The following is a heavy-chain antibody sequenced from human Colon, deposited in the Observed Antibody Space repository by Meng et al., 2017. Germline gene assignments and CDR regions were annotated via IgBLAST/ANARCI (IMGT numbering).Heavy chain of an antibody. Sequence: SETLSPTCTVSGGSMSGSYWSWIRQLPGKGLGWIAYFYDSEDTSYNPSLKSRVTISLDMSRTQFSLRLSCVTAADTAIYYCARHPRVAPSQNYNFDYWGQGSLVTVSS. CDR3: ARHPRVAPSQNYNFDY. CDR2: FYDSEDT. CDR1: GGSMSGSY. J-gene: IGHJ4*02. V-gene: IGHV4-59*01. D-gene: IGHD1-7*01.